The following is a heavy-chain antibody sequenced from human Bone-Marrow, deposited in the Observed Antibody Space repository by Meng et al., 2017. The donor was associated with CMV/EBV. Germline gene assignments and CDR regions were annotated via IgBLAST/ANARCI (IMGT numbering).Heavy chain of an antibody. CDR1: EFSVSRYG. Sequence: GESLKISCTGSEFSVSRYGVHWVRQAPGKGLEWVAFIWYDGTTKYYADSVKGRFTVSRDNAKNTVFLQMISLGSDDRGIYYCARDPQTGIHRPDHWGGGTLVTVSS. V-gene: IGHV3-30*02. CDR2: IWYDGTTK. D-gene: IGHD7-27*01. CDR3: ARDPQTGIHRPDH. J-gene: IGHJ5*02.